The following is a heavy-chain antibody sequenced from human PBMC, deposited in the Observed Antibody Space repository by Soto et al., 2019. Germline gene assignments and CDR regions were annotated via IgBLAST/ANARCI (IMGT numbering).Heavy chain of an antibody. D-gene: IGHD6-13*01. Sequence: GESLKISCKGSGYTFTDYWIGWVRQLPGKGLEWMGIIYPGDSDTRYSPSFQGQVTITADKSTSTAYLQWNTLKASDTAMYYCARYISTLRYYYYAMDVWGQGTTVTVSS. CDR2: IYPGDSDT. CDR3: ARYISTLRYYYYAMDV. V-gene: IGHV5-51*01. CDR1: GYTFTDYW. J-gene: IGHJ6*02.